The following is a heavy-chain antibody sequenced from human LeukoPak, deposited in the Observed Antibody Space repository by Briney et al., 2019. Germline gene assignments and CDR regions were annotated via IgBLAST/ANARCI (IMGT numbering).Heavy chain of an antibody. V-gene: IGHV3-64*01. J-gene: IGHJ4*02. Sequence: GGSLRLSCAASGFTFSSYAMHWVRQAPGKGLEYVSAISSNGGSTYYANSVKGRFTISRDNSKNTLYLQMGSLRAEDTAVYYCAREGYSPRDGYNFNFDYWGQGTLVTVSS. CDR2: ISSNGGST. CDR3: AREGYSPRDGYNFNFDY. CDR1: GFTFSSYA. D-gene: IGHD5-24*01.